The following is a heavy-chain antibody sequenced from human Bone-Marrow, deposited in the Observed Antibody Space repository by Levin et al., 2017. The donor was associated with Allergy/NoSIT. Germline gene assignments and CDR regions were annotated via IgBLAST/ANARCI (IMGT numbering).Heavy chain of an antibody. CDR1: GFTFSSYA. CDR2: ISGSGGST. J-gene: IGHJ4*02. CDR3: AKDQRLGELSLI. Sequence: GGSLRLSCAASGFTFSSYAMSWVRQAPGEGLEWVSAISGSGGSTYYADSVKGRFTISRDNSKNTLYLQMNSLRAEDTAVYYCAKDQRLGELSLIWGQGTLVTVSS. D-gene: IGHD3-16*02. V-gene: IGHV3-23*01.